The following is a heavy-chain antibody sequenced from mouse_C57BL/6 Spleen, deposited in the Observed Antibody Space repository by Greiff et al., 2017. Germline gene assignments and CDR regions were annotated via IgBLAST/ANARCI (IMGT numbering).Heavy chain of an antibody. V-gene: IGHV5-4*01. Sequence: VQLKESGGGLVKPGGSLKLSCAASGFTFSSYAMSWVRQTPEKRLEWVATISDGGSYTYYPDNVKGRFTISRDNAKNNLYLQMSHLKSEDTAMYYCARDSGDVGYWYFDVWGTGTTVTVSS. CDR2: ISDGGSYT. CDR3: ARDSGDVGYWYFDV. J-gene: IGHJ1*03. CDR1: GFTFSSYA.